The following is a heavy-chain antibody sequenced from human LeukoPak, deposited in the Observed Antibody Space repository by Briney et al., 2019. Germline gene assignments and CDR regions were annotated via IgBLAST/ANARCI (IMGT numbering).Heavy chain of an antibody. CDR2: IIPILGIA. J-gene: IGHJ6*03. V-gene: IGHV1-69*04. Sequence: SVKVSCKASGGTFSSYTISWVRQAPGQGLEWMGRIIPILGIANYAQKFQGRVTITADKSTSTAYMELSSLRSEDTAVYYCARDQGAADNYYYYYYMDVWGKGTTVTVFS. CDR1: GGTFSSYT. CDR3: ARDQGAADNYYYYYYMDV. D-gene: IGHD6-13*01.